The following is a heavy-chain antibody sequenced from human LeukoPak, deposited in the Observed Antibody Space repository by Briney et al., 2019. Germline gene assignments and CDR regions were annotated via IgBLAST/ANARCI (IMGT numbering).Heavy chain of an antibody. CDR2: INWNGGTT. CDR3: ARETGGGSS. D-gene: IGHD2-15*01. Sequence: GGSLRLSCAASGFTFDNYGMSWVRQAPGKGLEWVSGINWNGGTTGYADSAKGRFTISRDNAKNSLYLQMNNLRAEDTAFYYCARETGGGSSWGQGTLVTVSS. CDR1: GFTFDNYG. V-gene: IGHV3-20*04. J-gene: IGHJ5*02.